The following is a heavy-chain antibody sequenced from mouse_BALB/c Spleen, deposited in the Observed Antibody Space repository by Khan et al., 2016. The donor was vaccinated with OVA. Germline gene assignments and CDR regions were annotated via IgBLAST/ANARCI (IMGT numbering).Heavy chain of an antibody. CDR1: GYSITRNYA. CDR2: ISYSDTT. CDR3: ARGNYYGYAMDY. D-gene: IGHD1-1*01. J-gene: IGHJ4*01. V-gene: IGHV3-2*02. Sequence: VQLQESGPGLVKPSQSLSLTCTVNGYSITRNYAWNWIRQFPGNKLEWMGYISYSDTTSYNPSLKSRLSITRDTSKNQFFLQLHSVTTEDSATYYCARGNYYGYAMDYWGQGTSVTVSS.